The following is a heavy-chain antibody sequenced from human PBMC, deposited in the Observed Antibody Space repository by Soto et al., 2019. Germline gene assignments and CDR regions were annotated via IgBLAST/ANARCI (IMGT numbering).Heavy chain of an antibody. CDR2: ISSSSSYI. CDR1: GFTFSSYS. J-gene: IGHJ4*02. Sequence: GGSLRLSCAASGFTFSSYSMNWVRQAPGKGLEWVSSISSSSSYIYYADSVKGRFTISRDNAKNSLYLQMNSLRAEDTAVYYCARDPATVGYFDYWGQGTLVTVSS. CDR3: ARDPATVGYFDY. V-gene: IGHV3-21*01. D-gene: IGHD4-17*01.